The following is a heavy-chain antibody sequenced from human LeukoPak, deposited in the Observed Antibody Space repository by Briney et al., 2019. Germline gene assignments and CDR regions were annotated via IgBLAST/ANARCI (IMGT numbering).Heavy chain of an antibody. D-gene: IGHD1-26*01. CDR2: IWYDGSNK. CDR1: GFTFSSYG. CDR3: ARGAGNSGSYRNFDY. J-gene: IGHJ4*02. V-gene: IGHV3-33*01. Sequence: PGGSLRLSCAASGFTFSSYGMHWVRQAPGKGLEWVAVIWYDGSNKYYADSVKGRFTISRDNSKNTLYLQMNSLRAEDTAVYYCARGAGNSGSYRNFDYWGQGTLVTVSS.